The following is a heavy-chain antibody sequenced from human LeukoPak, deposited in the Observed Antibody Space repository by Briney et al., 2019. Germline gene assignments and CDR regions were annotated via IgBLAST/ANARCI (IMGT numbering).Heavy chain of an antibody. V-gene: IGHV3-53*01. J-gene: IGHJ6*03. CDR2: IYSGGST. Sequence: GGSLRLSCAASGFTVSSNYMSWVRQAPGKGLEWVSAIYSGGSTYYADSVKGRFTISRDNSKNTLYLRMNSLRAEDTAVYYCASRGYCSSTSCYMYYYYMDVWGKGTTVTVSS. CDR1: GFTVSSNY. D-gene: IGHD2-2*02. CDR3: ASRGYCSSTSCYMYYYYMDV.